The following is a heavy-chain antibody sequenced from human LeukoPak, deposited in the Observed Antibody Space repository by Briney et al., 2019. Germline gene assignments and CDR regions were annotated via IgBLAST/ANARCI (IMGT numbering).Heavy chain of an antibody. CDR3: ARLYSYGYSAFDI. D-gene: IGHD5-18*01. Sequence: PSETLSLTCTVSGGSISSNYWSWIRQPPGRGREWIGYINYSGSTNYNPSLKSRVTISVIKSKNQFSLNVYYLSTADTTVYYCARLYSYGYSAFDIWGQGTMVTVSS. J-gene: IGHJ3*02. CDR2: INYSGST. V-gene: IGHV4-59*08. CDR1: GGSISSNY.